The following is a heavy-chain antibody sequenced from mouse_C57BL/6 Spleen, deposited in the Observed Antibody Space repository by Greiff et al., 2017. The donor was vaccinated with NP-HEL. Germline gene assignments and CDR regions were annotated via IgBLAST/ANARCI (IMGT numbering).Heavy chain of an antibody. V-gene: IGHV14-3*01. CDR2: IDPANGNT. CDR1: GFNIKNTY. Sequence: EVQLQQSVAELVRPGASVKLSCTASGFNIKNTYMHWVKQRPEQGLEWIGRIDPANGNTKSAPKFQGKATITADTSSNTAYLQLSSLTSEDTAIDYCAREDDFGSSYDWYFDVWGTGTTVTVSS. D-gene: IGHD1-1*01. CDR3: AREDDFGSSYDWYFDV. J-gene: IGHJ1*03.